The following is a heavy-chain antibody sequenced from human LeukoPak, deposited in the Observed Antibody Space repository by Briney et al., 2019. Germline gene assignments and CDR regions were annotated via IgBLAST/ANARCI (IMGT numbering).Heavy chain of an antibody. V-gene: IGHV3-9*01. Sequence: GGSLRLSCAASGFTFDDYAMHWVRQAPGKGPEWVSGISWNSGSIGYADSVKGRFTISRDNAKNSLYLQMNSLRAEDTASYYCAKDILRALTPPYFQHWGQGTLVTVSS. CDR2: ISWNSGSI. J-gene: IGHJ1*01. CDR1: GFTFDDYA. CDR3: AKDILRALTPPYFQH.